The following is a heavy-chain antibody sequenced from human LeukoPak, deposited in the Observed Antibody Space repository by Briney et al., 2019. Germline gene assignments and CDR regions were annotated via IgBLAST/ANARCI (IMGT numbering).Heavy chain of an antibody. CDR3: AKYNWNYFFQH. CDR1: GFTFSSYA. J-gene: IGHJ1*01. V-gene: IGHV3-23*01. CDR2: ISGSGDST. Sequence: GGSLRLSCAASGFTFSSYAMSWVRQAPGKGLEWVSAISGSGDSTYYADSVKGRFTISRDNSKNTLYLQMNSLRAEDTAVYYCAKYNWNYFFQHWGQGTLVTVSS. D-gene: IGHD1-7*01.